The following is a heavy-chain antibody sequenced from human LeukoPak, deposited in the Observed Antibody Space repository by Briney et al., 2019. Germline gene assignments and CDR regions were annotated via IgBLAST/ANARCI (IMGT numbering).Heavy chain of an antibody. Sequence: ASVKVSCKASGYTFTNYYMHWVRQAPGQGLEWMGIINPSSGTTNCGQKFQGRVTMTRDTSTSTVYMELSSLRSEDTAVYYCARGAGGSGSYGYFDYWGQGTLVTVSS. CDR2: INPSSGTT. V-gene: IGHV1-46*01. D-gene: IGHD3-10*01. CDR3: ARGAGGSGSYGYFDY. J-gene: IGHJ4*02. CDR1: GYTFTNYY.